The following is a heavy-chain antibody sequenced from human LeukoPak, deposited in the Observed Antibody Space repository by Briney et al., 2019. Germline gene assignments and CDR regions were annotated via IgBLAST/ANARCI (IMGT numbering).Heavy chain of an antibody. J-gene: IGHJ1*01. CDR2: ISSSGSTI. CDR3: ARAPSEIGGYYPEYFRH. CDR1: GFTFSDYY. D-gene: IGHD3-22*01. V-gene: IGHV3-11*04. Sequence: GGSLRLSCAASGFTFSDYYMSWVRQAPGKGLEWVSYISSSGSTIYYADSVKGRFTISRDNAKNTVSLQMNSLRPEDTGVYYCARAPSEIGGYYPEYFRHWGQGTLVTVSS.